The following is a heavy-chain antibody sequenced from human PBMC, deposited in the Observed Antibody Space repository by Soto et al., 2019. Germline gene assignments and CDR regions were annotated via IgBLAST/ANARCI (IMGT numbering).Heavy chain of an antibody. V-gene: IGHV4-34*01. CDR2: INHSGST. CDR3: AGDILTCWTRPKVDY. J-gene: IGHJ4*02. D-gene: IGHD3-9*01. Sequence: QVQLQQWGAGLLKPSETLSLTCAVYGGSFSGYYWSWIRQPPGKGLEWIGEINHSGSTKYNPSLKSRDTISVDTYKHHFAPKLSAVTAADTAVYCGAGDILTCWTRPKVDYWGQGTLVTVSS. CDR1: GGSFSGYY.